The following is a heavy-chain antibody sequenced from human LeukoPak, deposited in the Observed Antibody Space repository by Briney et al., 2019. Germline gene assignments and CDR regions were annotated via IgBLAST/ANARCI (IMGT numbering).Heavy chain of an antibody. CDR3: ARAAPRQQLGYFQH. D-gene: IGHD6-13*01. V-gene: IGHV4-61*01. Sequence: PSETLSVTCTVSGGSVSSGSYYWSWIRQPPGKGLEWIGYIYYSGSTNYNPSLKSRVTISVDTSKNQFSLKLSSVTAADTAVYYCARAAPRQQLGYFQHWGQGTLVTVSS. J-gene: IGHJ1*01. CDR1: GGSVSSGSYY. CDR2: IYYSGST.